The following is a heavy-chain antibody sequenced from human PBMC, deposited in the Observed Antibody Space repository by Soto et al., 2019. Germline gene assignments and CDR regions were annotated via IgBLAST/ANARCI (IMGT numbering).Heavy chain of an antibody. V-gene: IGHV4-39*01. CDR2: IYYSGST. CDR3: ARRWSSSGYYYYYGMDV. CDR1: GGSISSSSYY. J-gene: IGHJ6*02. D-gene: IGHD3-22*01. Sequence: QLQLQESGPGLVKPSETLSLTCTVSGGSISSSSYYWGWIRQPPGKGLEWIGSIYYSGSTYYNPSLKSRVTISVDTSKNQFSLKLSSVTAADTAVYYCARRWSSSGYYYYYGMDVWGQGTTVTVSS.